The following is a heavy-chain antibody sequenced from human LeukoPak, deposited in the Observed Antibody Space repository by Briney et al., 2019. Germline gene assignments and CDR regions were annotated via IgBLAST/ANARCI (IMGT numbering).Heavy chain of an antibody. J-gene: IGHJ4*02. CDR2: INPSGGNT. D-gene: IGHD3-10*01. V-gene: IGHV1-46*01. Sequence: ASVKVSCKASGYTFTSYYMHWVRQAPGQGLEWMGIINPSGGNTGYAQKFQGRVTITRNTSISTAYMELSSLRSEDTAVYYCARGDRPWFGELSFDYWGQGTLVTVSS. CDR3: ARGDRPWFGELSFDY. CDR1: GYTFTSYY.